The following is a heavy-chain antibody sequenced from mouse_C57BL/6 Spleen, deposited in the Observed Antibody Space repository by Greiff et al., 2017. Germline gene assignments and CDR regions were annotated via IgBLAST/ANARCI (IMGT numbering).Heavy chain of an antibody. Sequence: EVQLQQSGPELVKPGASVKMSCKASGYTFTDYNMHWVKQSHGKSLEWIGYINPNNGGTSYNQKFKGKATLTVNKSSSTAYMELRSLTSEDSAVYYCARNYYGNYDYAMDYWGQGTSVTFAS. CDR2: INPNNGGT. CDR3: ARNYYGNYDYAMDY. D-gene: IGHD2-1*01. J-gene: IGHJ4*01. CDR1: GYTFTDYN. V-gene: IGHV1-22*01.